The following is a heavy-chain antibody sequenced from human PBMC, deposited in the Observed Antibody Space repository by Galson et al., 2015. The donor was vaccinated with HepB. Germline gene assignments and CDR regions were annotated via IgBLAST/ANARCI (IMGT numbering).Heavy chain of an antibody. CDR3: ARRRLGYCSSTSCPHFDY. CDR2: IIPIFGTA. V-gene: IGHV1-69*13. CDR1: GGTFSSYA. J-gene: IGHJ4*02. D-gene: IGHD2-2*01. Sequence: SVKVSCKASGGTFSSYAISWVRQAPGQGLEWMGGIIPIFGTANYAQKFQGRVTITADESTSTACMELSSLRSEDTAVYYCARRRLGYCSSTSCPHFDYWGQGTLVTVSS.